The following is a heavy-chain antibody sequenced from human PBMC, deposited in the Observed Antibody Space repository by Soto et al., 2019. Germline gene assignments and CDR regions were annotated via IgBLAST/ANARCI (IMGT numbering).Heavy chain of an antibody. CDR2: ISAYNGNT. CDR1: GYTLPRYG. Sequence: AAVQVSCQASGYTLPRYGIIYVRQAPGQGLEWMGWISAYNGNTNYAQKLQGRVTMTTDTSTSTAYMELRSLRSDDTAVYYCARVFRWELHYFDYWGQGTMVT. D-gene: IGHD1-26*01. V-gene: IGHV1-18*01. CDR3: ARVFRWELHYFDY. J-gene: IGHJ4*02.